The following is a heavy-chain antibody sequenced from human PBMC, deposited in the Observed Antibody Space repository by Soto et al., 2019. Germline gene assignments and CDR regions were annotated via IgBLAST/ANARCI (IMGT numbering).Heavy chain of an antibody. J-gene: IGHJ4*02. D-gene: IGHD7-27*01. CDR3: AKGWGDY. CDR2: ISSSGGST. Sequence: EVQLLESGGGLVQPGGSLRLSCAASGFTFSSYTMSWVRQGPGKGLEWVSGISSSGGSTVYADSVKGRFTISRDNFKNTLYLQMHCLRAQHLAVQFCAKGWGDYSGQGTPVTVSS. V-gene: IGHV3-23*01. CDR1: GFTFSSYT.